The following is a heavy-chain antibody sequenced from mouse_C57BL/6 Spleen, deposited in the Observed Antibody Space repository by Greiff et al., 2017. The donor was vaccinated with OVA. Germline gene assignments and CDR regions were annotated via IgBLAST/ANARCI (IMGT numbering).Heavy chain of an antibody. D-gene: IGHD2-5*01. J-gene: IGHJ2*01. CDR3: ARREDSNYFDY. CDR1: GFTFSSYG. Sequence: EVHLVESGGDLVKPGGSLKLSCAASGFTFSSYGMSWVRQTPDKRLEWVATISSGGSYTYYPDSVKGRFTISRDNAKNTLYLQMSSLKSEDTAMYYCARREDSNYFDYWGQGTTLTVSS. V-gene: IGHV5-6*01. CDR2: ISSGGSYT.